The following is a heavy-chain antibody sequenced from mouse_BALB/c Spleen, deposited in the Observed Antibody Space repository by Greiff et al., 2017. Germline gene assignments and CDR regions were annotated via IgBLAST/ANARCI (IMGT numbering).Heavy chain of an antibody. Sequence: QVQLQQSGAELVRPGSSVKISCKASGYAFSSYWLNWVKQRPGQGLEWIGQIYPGDGDTNYNGKFKGKATLTADKSSSTAYMQLSSLTSEDSAVYFCAREYDYDGGYAMDYWGQGTSVTVSS. CDR2: IYPGDGDT. V-gene: IGHV1-80*01. CDR1: GYAFSSYW. D-gene: IGHD2-4*01. J-gene: IGHJ4*01. CDR3: AREYDYDGGYAMDY.